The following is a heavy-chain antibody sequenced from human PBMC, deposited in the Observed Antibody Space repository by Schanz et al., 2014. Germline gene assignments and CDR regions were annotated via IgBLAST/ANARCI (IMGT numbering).Heavy chain of an antibody. CDR1: GFTLSSYA. V-gene: IGHV3-33*08. Sequence: QVQLVESGGGVVQFGRSLRLSCAAYGFTLSSYAMHWVRQAPGKGLEWVAVIWNNGVTKYYADSVRGRFTISRDNSKNTLYLQMNSLRAEDTAVYYCARANYRRKINFDYWGRGTLVTVSS. CDR3: ARANYRRKINFDY. CDR2: IWNNGVTK. D-gene: IGHD3-10*01. J-gene: IGHJ4*02.